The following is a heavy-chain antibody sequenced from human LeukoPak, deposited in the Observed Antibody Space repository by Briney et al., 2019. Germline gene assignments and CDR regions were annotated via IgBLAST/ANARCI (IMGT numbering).Heavy chain of an antibody. Sequence: ASVKVSCKASGYTFTSYGISWVRQAPGQGLEWMGWISAYNGNTNYAQKLQGRVTMTTDTSTSTAYMELRSLRSDDTAVYYCARDQPELTGTNYFDYWGQGTLVTVSS. CDR1: GYTFTSYG. CDR3: ARDQPELTGTNYFDY. D-gene: IGHD4-17*01. J-gene: IGHJ4*02. V-gene: IGHV1-18*01. CDR2: ISAYNGNT.